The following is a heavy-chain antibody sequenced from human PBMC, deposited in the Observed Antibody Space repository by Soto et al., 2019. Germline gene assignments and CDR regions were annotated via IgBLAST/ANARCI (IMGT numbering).Heavy chain of an antibody. D-gene: IGHD1-1*01. Sequence: PSETLSLTCTVSGGSISSYYWSWIRQPPGKGLEWIGYIYYSGSTNYNPSLKSRVTISVDTSENQFSLKLSSVTAADTAVYYCARVRGWTPPKTFQNDYWFDPWGQGTLVTVSS. CDR3: ARVRGWTPPKTFQNDYWFDP. CDR2: IYYSGST. J-gene: IGHJ5*02. CDR1: GGSISSYY. V-gene: IGHV4-59*01.